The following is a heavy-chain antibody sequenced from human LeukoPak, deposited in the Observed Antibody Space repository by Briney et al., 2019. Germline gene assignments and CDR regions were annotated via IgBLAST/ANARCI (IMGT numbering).Heavy chain of an antibody. CDR3: ARDFWEGATPLGY. CDR2: ISSSRSYI. V-gene: IGHV3-21*01. CDR1: GFTFSSYS. Sequence: GGSLRLSCAASGFTFSSYSMNWVRQAPGKGLEWDSSISSSRSYIYYADSVKGRFTISRDNAKYSLYLQMNSLGAEDTAVYDCARDFWEGATPLGYWGQGTLVTVSS. D-gene: IGHD1-26*01. J-gene: IGHJ4*02.